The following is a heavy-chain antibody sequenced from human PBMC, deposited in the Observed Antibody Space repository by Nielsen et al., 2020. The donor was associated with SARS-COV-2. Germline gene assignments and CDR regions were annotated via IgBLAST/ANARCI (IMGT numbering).Heavy chain of an antibody. CDR2: FYPSGSI. V-gene: IGHV4-61*02. CDR3: ARVPQWYFDL. CDR1: GGSISSGGYY. Sequence: SETLSLTCTVSGGSISSGGYYWSWIRQPAGKGLEWIGRFYPSGSITYNPSLQSRVTMSVDTSKNQFSLNLRSVTAADTAVYYCARVPQWYFDLWGRGTLVTVSS. J-gene: IGHJ2*01.